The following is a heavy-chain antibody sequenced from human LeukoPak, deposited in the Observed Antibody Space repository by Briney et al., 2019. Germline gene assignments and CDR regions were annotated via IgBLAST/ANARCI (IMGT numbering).Heavy chain of an antibody. D-gene: IGHD3-3*01. CDR2: IIPVLDMA. V-gene: IGHV1-69*04. Sequence: TVKVSCKISGGTFSSYAMSWVRQAPGQGLEWMGRIIPVLDMANYSQILQDRVTITADKSTTTTYMELSSLRSEDTAVYYCARHITIFGVVITSTTLDQWGQGTLVTVSS. J-gene: IGHJ4*02. CDR1: GGTFSSYA. CDR3: ARHITIFGVVITSTTLDQ.